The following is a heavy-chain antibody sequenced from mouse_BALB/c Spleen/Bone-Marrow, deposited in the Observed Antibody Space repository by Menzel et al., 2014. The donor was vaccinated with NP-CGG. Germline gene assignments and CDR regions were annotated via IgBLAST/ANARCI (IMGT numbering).Heavy chain of an antibody. CDR3: ARERNGGSFAY. V-gene: IGHV1-4*01. CDR1: GYTFTSYT. CDR2: INPSSGYT. Sequence: QVQLQQSGAELARPGASVKMSCKASGYTFTSYTMHWVKQRPGQGLEWIGYINPSSGYTNYNQKFKDKATLTADKSSSTAYMQLSSLTSEDSAVYYCARERNGGSFAYWGQGTLVTVSA. J-gene: IGHJ3*01.